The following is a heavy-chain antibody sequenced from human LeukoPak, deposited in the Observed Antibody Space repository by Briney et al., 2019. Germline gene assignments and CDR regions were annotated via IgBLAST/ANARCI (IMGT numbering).Heavy chain of an antibody. CDR1: GFTFRSHA. CDR3: AKDFRIGYSAHFDY. CDR2: IYENGGTT. Sequence: GGSLRLSCVGSGFTFRSHAMGWVRQAPEKGLEFVSGIYENGGTTYYADSVKSRFSISRDNSKNTLYLQMDSLRGEDTAVYYCAKDFRIGYSAHFDYWGQGALVTVSS. J-gene: IGHJ4*02. V-gene: IGHV3-23*01. D-gene: IGHD2-21*01.